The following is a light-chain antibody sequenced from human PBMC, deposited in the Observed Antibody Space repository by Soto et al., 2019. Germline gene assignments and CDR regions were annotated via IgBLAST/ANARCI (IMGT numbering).Light chain of an antibody. V-gene: IGKV1-5*01. CDR1: QSVRSW. CDR3: QQYDDYPLT. Sequence: DIQMTQSPATLSASVGDRVTITCRASQSVRSWLAWYQQKPGTAPKLLIFDASRLESGVPSRFSGSASGTDFTLTISSLQPDDFATYYCQQYDDYPLTFGGGIKVEIK. J-gene: IGKJ4*01. CDR2: DAS.